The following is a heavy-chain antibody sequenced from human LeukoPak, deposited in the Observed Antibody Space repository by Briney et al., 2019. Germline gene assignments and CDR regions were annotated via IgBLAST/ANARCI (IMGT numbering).Heavy chain of an antibody. CDR3: AKDRFYDILTGYPDY. J-gene: IGHJ4*02. V-gene: IGHV3-23*01. CDR1: GFTLSSFG. Sequence: GGSLRLSCAASGFTLSSFGMSWVRQAPGKGLEWVSAISGSSGRTYYADAVTGRFTVSRDISKNTVSLQMNRLRADDTAMYPCAKDRFYDILTGYPDYWGQGTLVTVSS. CDR2: ISGSSGRT. D-gene: IGHD3-9*01.